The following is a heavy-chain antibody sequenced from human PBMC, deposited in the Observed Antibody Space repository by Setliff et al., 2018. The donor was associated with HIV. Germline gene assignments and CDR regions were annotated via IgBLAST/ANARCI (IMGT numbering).Heavy chain of an antibody. J-gene: IGHJ4*02. CDR3: ARFRKFQLVGALDY. Sequence: ASVKVSCKASGYTFTSFDISWVRQATGQGLEWLGWVNPNSGNTGYAQKFQGRVTMTRNTSISTAYMELSRLRSEDTAVYYCARFRKFQLVGALDYWGQGTLVTVSS. V-gene: IGHV1-8*02. CDR1: GYTFTSFD. D-gene: IGHD1-26*01. CDR2: VNPNSGNT.